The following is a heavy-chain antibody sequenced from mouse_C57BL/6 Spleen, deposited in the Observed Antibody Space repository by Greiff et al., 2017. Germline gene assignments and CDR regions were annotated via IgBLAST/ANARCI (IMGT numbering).Heavy chain of an antibody. Sequence: QVQLQQSGAELVRPGTSVKVSCKASGYAFTNYLIEWVKQRPGQGLEWIGVINPGSGGTNYNEKFEGKATLTADKSSSTAYMQLSSLTSEDSAVYFCARRRGGNYCFDYWGQGTTLTVSS. V-gene: IGHV1-54*01. J-gene: IGHJ2*01. CDR3: ARRRGGNYCFDY. CDR1: GYAFTNYL. D-gene: IGHD2-1*01. CDR2: INPGSGGT.